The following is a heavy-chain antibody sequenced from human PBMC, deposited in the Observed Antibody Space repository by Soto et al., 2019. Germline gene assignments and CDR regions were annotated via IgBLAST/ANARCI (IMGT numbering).Heavy chain of an antibody. CDR3: ARDFKAGGNRLAFDI. CDR2: VSSTGST. D-gene: IGHD2-15*01. V-gene: IGHV4-59*01. J-gene: IGHJ3*02. CDR1: GASITQYY. Sequence: SETLSLTFTVSGASITQYYWNWIRQSPGKGLEWIVSVSSTGSTVFNPSLTSRVTVSLDTSKNQFSLTLNSVTAADTAVYYCARDFKAGGNRLAFDIWGQGTMVT.